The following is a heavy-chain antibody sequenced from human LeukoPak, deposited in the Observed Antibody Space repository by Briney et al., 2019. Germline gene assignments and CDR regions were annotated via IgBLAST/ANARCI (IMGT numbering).Heavy chain of an antibody. Sequence: PSETLSLTCTVSGDSISSYYWSWIRQPPGKGLEWIGNVFYSGSPNYNPSLKSRVTTSFDTSKNQFSLKLSFVTAADTAVYYCARSERYSSGWYFYFDYWGQGTLVTVSS. J-gene: IGHJ4*02. CDR2: VFYSGSP. CDR3: ARSERYSSGWYFYFDY. D-gene: IGHD6-19*01. V-gene: IGHV4-59*12. CDR1: GDSISSYY.